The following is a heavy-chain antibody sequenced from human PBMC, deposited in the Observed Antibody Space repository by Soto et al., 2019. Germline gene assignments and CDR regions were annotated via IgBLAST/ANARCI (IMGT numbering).Heavy chain of an antibody. J-gene: IGHJ4*02. CDR3: ARINSYYYDSSGYLDY. V-gene: IGHV1-69*13. CDR1: GGTFSSYA. CDR2: IIPIFGTA. Sequence: SVKVSCKASGGTFSSYAISWVRQAPGQGLEWMGGIIPIFGTANYAQKFQGRVTITADESTSTAYMELSSLRSEDTAVYYCARINSYYYDSSGYLDYWGQGTLVIVSS. D-gene: IGHD3-22*01.